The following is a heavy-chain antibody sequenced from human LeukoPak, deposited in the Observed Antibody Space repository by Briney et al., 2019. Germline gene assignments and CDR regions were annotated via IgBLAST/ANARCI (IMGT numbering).Heavy chain of an antibody. J-gene: IGHJ4*02. CDR1: GYTLTELP. CDR2: FDPEDGET. V-gene: IGHV1-24*01. CDR3: ATDIRAGTPHDY. Sequence: ASVKVSCKVSGYTLTELPMHWVRQAPGKGLEWMGGFDPEDGETIYAQKFQGRVTMTEDASTDTAYMELSSLRSENTAVYYCATDIRAGTPHDYWGQGTLVTVSS. D-gene: IGHD6-19*01.